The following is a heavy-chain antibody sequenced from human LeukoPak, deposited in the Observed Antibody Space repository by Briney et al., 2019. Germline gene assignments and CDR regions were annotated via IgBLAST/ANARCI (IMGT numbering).Heavy chain of an antibody. V-gene: IGHV4-59*01. CDR2: IYYSGSA. J-gene: IGHJ4*02. D-gene: IGHD5-18*01. CDR1: GVSISSYY. Sequence: PSETLSLTCTVSGVSISSYYWTWIRQPPGKGLEWIGYIYYSGSANYNPSLKSRVTISVDTSKNQFSLKLSSVTAADTALYYCARFTNYGYLFFDYWGQGTLVTVSS. CDR3: ARFTNYGYLFFDY.